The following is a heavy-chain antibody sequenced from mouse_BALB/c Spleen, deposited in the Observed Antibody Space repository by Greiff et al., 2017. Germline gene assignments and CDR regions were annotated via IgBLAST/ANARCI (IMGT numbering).Heavy chain of an antibody. V-gene: IGHV1S81*02. D-gene: IGHD2-4*01. CDR1: GYTFTSYY. CDR2: INPSNGGT. J-gene: IGHJ3*01. CDR3: TGMISH. Sequence: VKLMESGAELVKPGASVKLSCKASGYTFTSYYMYWVKQRPGQGLEWIGEINPSNGGTNFNEKFKSKATLTVDKSSSTAYMQLSSLTSEDSAVYYCTGMISHWGQGTLVTVSA.